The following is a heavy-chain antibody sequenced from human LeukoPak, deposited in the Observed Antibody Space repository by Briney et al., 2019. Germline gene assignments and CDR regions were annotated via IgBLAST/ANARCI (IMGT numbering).Heavy chain of an antibody. D-gene: IGHD3-9*01. CDR2: IYYSGST. J-gene: IGHJ4*02. Sequence: SETLSLTCTVSGGSITSSSYYWGWIRQPPGKGLEWVGSIYYSGSTYYNPSLKSRVTISVDTSKNQFSLKLSSVTAADTAVYYCARALKDYDILTGYDYWGQGTLVTVSS. V-gene: IGHV4-39*01. CDR1: GGSITSSSYY. CDR3: ARALKDYDILTGYDY.